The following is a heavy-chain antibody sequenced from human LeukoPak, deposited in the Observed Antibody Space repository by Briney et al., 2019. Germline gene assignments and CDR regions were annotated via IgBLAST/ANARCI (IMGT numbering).Heavy chain of an antibody. J-gene: IGHJ4*02. V-gene: IGHV3-23*01. CDR2: ISGSDAGT. Sequence: PGGSLRLSCAASGFTFSSYSMSWVRQAPGRGLEWVSAISGSDAGTYYADSVKGRFTISRDNSKNTLYLQMNSLRAEDAAVYYCAKAPLGRCTGAICYSFDYWGQGTLVTVSS. D-gene: IGHD2-15*01. CDR1: GFTFSSYS. CDR3: AKAPLGRCTGAICYSFDY.